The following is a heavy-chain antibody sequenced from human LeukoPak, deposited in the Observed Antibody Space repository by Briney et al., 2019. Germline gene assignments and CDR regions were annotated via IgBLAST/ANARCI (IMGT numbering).Heavy chain of an antibody. V-gene: IGHV1-46*01. D-gene: IGHD5-18*01. J-gene: IGHJ4*02. CDR3: ATHKDTAMAQYYFDY. CDR2: INPSGGST. CDR1: GYTFTSYY. Sequence: ASVNVSCKASGYTFTSYYMHWVRQAPGQGLEWMGIINPSGGSTSYAQKFQGRVTMTRDTSTSTVYMELSSLRSEDTAVYYCATHKDTAMAQYYFDYWGQGTLVTVSS.